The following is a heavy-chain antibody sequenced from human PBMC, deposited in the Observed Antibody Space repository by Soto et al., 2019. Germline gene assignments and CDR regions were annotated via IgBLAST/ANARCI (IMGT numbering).Heavy chain of an antibody. V-gene: IGHV1-69*13. Sequence: SVKVSCKASGGTFSSYAISWVRQAPGQGLEWMGGIIPIFGTANYAQKFLGRVTITADESTSTAYMELSSLRSEDTAVYYCARVYDDFWSGYWSPQYYYYYGMDVWGQGTTVTVSS. J-gene: IGHJ6*02. D-gene: IGHD3-3*01. CDR2: IIPIFGTA. CDR3: ARVYDDFWSGYWSPQYYYYYGMDV. CDR1: GGTFSSYA.